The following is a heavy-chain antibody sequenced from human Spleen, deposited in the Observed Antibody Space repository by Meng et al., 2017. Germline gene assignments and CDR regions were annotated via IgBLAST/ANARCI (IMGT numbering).Heavy chain of an antibody. J-gene: IGHJ4*02. CDR2: LGAHDGDT. CDR1: DYTFTGYG. D-gene: IGHD3-10*01. CDR3: ARGTPGRSYSDY. V-gene: IGHV1-18*01. Sequence: QVQPVQSGAEVKKPGASVKVSCKASDYTFTGYGVSWVRQAPGQGLEWMAWLGAHDGDTSHAPKFQGRVTVSADRPTATAYMELRSLRSDDTAVYYCARGTPGRSYSDYWGQGTLVTVS.